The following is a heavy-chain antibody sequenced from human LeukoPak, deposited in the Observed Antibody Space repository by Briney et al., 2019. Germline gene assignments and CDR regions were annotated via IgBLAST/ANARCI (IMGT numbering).Heavy chain of an antibody. J-gene: IGHJ2*01. V-gene: IGHV3-23*01. D-gene: IGHD2-15*01. CDR1: GFTFSSYV. CDR2: ISGNGRNA. Sequence: GGSLRLSCAASGFTFSSYVMSWVRQAPGKGLEWVSTISGNGRNAYYADSVKGRFTISRDNSKITLYLEMNSLRAEDTAVYYCARGRGVYGYWYFDLWGRGTLVTVSS. CDR3: ARGRGVYGYWYFDL.